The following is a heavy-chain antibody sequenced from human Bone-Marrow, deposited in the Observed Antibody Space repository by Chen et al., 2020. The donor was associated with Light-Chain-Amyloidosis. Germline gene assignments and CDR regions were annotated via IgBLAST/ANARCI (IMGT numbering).Heavy chain of an antibody. CDR1: GFTFDDFA. Sequence: EAQLVESGGGLVQPGRSLRLSCAASGFTFDDFAMHWVRQASGKGLEWVSGISWNSGIMGYAESVRGRFNISRDNAKNSLDLQMNSLRPEDTALYYCVKSFAPHWYYMDVWGKGTSVTVSS. J-gene: IGHJ6*03. D-gene: IGHD1-1*01. CDR3: VKSFAPHWYYMDV. V-gene: IGHV3-9*01. CDR2: ISWNSGIM.